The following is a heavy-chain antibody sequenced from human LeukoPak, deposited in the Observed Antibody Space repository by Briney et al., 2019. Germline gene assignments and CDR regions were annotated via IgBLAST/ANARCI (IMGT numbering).Heavy chain of an antibody. CDR1: GGSFSGYY. J-gene: IGHJ6*03. CDR3: ARGVPGGYCSGGSCYTFVYYYYYYVDV. CDR2: INHSGST. V-gene: IGHV4-34*01. D-gene: IGHD2-15*01. Sequence: SETLSLTCAVYGGSFSGYYWSWIRQPPGKGLEWIGEINHSGSTNYNPSLKSRVTISVDTSKNQFSLKLSSVTAADTAVYYCARGVPGGYCSGGSCYTFVYYYYYYVDVWGKGTTVTVSS.